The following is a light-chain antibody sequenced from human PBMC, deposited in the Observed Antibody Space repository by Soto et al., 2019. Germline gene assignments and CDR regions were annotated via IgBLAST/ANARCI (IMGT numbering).Light chain of an antibody. Sequence: QSVLTQAPSASGTPGQRVTISCSGSSSNIGSNNVSWYQQVPGTAPQLLIYSNDQRPSGVPDRFSGSKSGTSASLAIGGLQSEDEADYYCAAWDGSLNGWVFGGGTKLTVL. CDR2: SND. J-gene: IGLJ2*01. CDR1: SSNIGSNN. V-gene: IGLV1-44*01. CDR3: AAWDGSLNGWV.